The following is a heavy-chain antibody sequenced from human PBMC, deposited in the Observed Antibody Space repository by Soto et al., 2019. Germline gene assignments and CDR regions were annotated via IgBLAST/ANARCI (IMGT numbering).Heavy chain of an antibody. V-gene: IGHV3-23*01. J-gene: IGHJ6*03. CDR1: GFTFSSYA. Sequence: EVQVLESGGGLVQPGGSLRLSCAGSGFTFSSYAMSWVRQAPGKGLEWVSIVSTSGSTYYAESVKGRFTISRDNSKNTLYMQMNSLRAEDTAVSYCAKRSTSYYYMDVWGKGTTVTVSS. CDR3: AKRSTSYYYMDV. CDR2: IVSTSGST.